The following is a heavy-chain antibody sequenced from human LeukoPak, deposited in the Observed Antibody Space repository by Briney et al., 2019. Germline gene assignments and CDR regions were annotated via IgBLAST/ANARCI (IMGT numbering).Heavy chain of an antibody. V-gene: IGHV6-1*01. J-gene: IGHJ4*02. Sequence: SQTLSLTFALSGDSVSSNSAAWNWIRQSPSRGLEWLGRTYYRSKWYNDYAVSVKSRITINPDTSKNQFSLQLNSVTPEDTAVYYCVRSSPTMMSFDYWGQGTLVTVSS. CDR3: VRSSPTMMSFDY. D-gene: IGHD6-6*01. CDR1: GDSVSSNSAA. CDR2: TYYRSKWYN.